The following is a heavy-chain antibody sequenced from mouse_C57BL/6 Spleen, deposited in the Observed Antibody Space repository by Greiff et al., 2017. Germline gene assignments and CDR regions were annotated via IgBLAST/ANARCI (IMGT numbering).Heavy chain of an antibody. V-gene: IGHV1-52*01. CDR1: GNTFTSYW. CDR3: ARSEDGYYFDD. Sequence: VQLQQPVAELVSPGSSVQLSSKASGNTFTSYWMHWVKQRPIQGLEWFGNIDPSDSEIHYNQKFKDKAPLTVDKSSSTAYMQLSGLTSEDSAVYYCARSEDGYYFDDWGQGTTLTVSS. J-gene: IGHJ2*01. D-gene: IGHD2-3*01. CDR2: IDPSDSEI.